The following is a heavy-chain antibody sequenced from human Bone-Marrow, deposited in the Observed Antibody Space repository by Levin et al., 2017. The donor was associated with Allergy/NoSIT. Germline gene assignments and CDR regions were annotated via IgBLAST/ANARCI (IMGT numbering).Heavy chain of an antibody. V-gene: IGHV3-23*01. CDR2: ILGSTGRT. CDR3: AKDVVTEGLGYFDL. J-gene: IGHJ2*01. D-gene: IGHD2-15*01. Sequence: GGSLRLSCAASGFTFSSYAMNWVRQAPGKGLEWVSGILGSTGRTYYAGSVKGRFTISRDNSKNTLSLQMNNLRAEDTAMYYCAKDVVTEGLGYFDLWGRGTLVTVSS. CDR1: GFTFSSYA.